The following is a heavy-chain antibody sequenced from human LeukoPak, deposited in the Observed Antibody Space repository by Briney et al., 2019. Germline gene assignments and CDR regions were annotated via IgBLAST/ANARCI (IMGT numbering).Heavy chain of an antibody. Sequence: SVKVSCKASGGTFSSYTISWVRQARGQGLEWMGRIIPIVGIANYAQKFQGRVTITADKSTSTAYMELSSLRSEDTAVYYCATTDTATQTDYYGMDVWGQGTTVTVSS. V-gene: IGHV1-69*02. CDR3: ATTDTATQTDYYGMDV. D-gene: IGHD5-18*01. J-gene: IGHJ6*02. CDR1: GGTFSSYT. CDR2: IIPIVGIA.